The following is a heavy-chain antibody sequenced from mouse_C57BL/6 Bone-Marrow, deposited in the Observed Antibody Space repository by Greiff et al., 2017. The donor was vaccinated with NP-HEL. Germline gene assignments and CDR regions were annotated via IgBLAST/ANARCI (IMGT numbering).Heavy chain of an antibody. CDR2: IYPGSGNT. Sequence: VKLMESGAELVRPGASVKLSCKASGYTFTDYYINWVKQRPGQGLEWIARIYPGSGNTYYNEKFKGKATLTAEKSSSNAYMQLSSLTSEDSAVYFCASGYDWFAYWGQGTLVTVSA. J-gene: IGHJ3*01. CDR1: GYTFTDYY. V-gene: IGHV1-76*01. D-gene: IGHD2-2*01. CDR3: ASGYDWFAY.